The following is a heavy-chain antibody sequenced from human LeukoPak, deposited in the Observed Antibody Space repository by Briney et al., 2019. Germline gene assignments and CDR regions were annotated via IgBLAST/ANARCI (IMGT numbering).Heavy chain of an antibody. CDR3: AKGTSISSHPPCDY. J-gene: IGHJ4*02. V-gene: IGHV3-30*02. Sequence: PGGSLRLSCAASGFTFSSYGMHWVRQAPGKGLEWVTFIRYDGSNKYYADSVKGRFTISRDNSKNTLYLRMNSLRTEDTAVYYCAKGTSISSHPPCDYWGQGTLVTVSS. CDR1: GFTFSSYG. CDR2: IRYDGSNK. D-gene: IGHD6-13*01.